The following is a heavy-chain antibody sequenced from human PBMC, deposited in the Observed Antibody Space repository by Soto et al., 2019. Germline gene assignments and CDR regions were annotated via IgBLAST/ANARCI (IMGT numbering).Heavy chain of an antibody. Sequence: GGSLRLSCAASGFTFSAYNMNWVRQAAGKGLEWVSSISRTSADIYYADSVKGRFTISRDNAKNSLFLQMNGLKVEDTAVYYCARDLDRNGYYSVYWGLGTLVTVSS. J-gene: IGHJ4*02. V-gene: IGHV3-21*01. CDR3: ARDLDRNGYYSVY. D-gene: IGHD3-3*01. CDR1: GFTFSAYN. CDR2: ISRTSADI.